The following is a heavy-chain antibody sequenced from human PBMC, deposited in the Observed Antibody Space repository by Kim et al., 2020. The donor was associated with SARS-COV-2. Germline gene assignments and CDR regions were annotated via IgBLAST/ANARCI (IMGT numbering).Heavy chain of an antibody. D-gene: IGHD2-2*01. CDR1: GFTFSSYS. CDR2: ISSSSSTI. CDR3: ARDLHFSSTSCRHLWFDP. J-gene: IGHJ5*02. V-gene: IGHV3-48*02. Sequence: GGSLKLSCAASGFTFSSYSMNWVRQAPGKGLEWVSYISSSSSTIYYADSVKGRFTISRDNAKNSLYLQMNSLRDEDTAVYYCARDLHFSSTSCRHLWFDPWGQGTLVTVSS.